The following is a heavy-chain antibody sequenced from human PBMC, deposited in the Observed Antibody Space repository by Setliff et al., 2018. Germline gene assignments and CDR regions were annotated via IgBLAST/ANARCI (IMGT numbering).Heavy chain of an antibody. CDR3: AKSPHDFWSGRVFFDY. D-gene: IGHD3-3*01. V-gene: IGHV3-23*01. CDR1: GFTFNNYA. CDR2: IFSGGEI. J-gene: IGHJ4*01. Sequence: PGGSLRLSCAASGFTFNNYAVSWVRQAPGKGLEWVSTIFSGGEIHYADSVKGRFTISRDNPRSTLYLQMNSLRAEDTAIYYCAKSPHDFWSGRVFFDYWGQGMLVTVSS.